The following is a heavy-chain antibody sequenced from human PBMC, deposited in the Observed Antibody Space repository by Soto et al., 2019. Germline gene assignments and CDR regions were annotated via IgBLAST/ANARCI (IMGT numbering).Heavy chain of an antibody. J-gene: IGHJ4*02. D-gene: IGHD6-6*01. Sequence: EVQLVESGGGLVQPGGSLRLSCAASGFTFRSHSMNWVRQAPGKGLEWLSYIGGSGTTIDYADSVNGRFTISRDNAKNSVFLQMNSLRGEDTAVYYCARDPPYSTSSGYCDHWGQGTPVIVSS. V-gene: IGHV3-48*01. CDR1: GFTFRSHS. CDR2: IGGSGTTI. CDR3: ARDPPYSTSSGYCDH.